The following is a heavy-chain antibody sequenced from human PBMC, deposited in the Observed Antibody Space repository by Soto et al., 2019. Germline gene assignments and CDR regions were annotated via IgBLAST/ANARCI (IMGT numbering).Heavy chain of an antibody. CDR2: ISAYNGNT. J-gene: IGHJ4*02. D-gene: IGHD5-12*01. Sequence: ASVKVSCKASGYTFTGYYMHWVRQAPGQGLEWMGWISAYNGNTNYAQKLQGRVTVTTDTSTSTAYMELRSLRSDDTAVYYCAGADIVATGPLYYWGQGTLVTVSS. CDR3: AGADIVATGPLYY. V-gene: IGHV1-18*04. CDR1: GYTFTGYY.